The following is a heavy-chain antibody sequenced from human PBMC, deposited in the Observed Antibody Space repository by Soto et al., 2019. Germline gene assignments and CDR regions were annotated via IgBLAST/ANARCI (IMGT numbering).Heavy chain of an antibody. CDR1: GYIFSDYG. J-gene: IGHJ4*02. Sequence: QVQVMQSGAEVKKPGDSAKVSCKTSGYIFSDYGINWVRQAPGQALEWMGWISGYSGNANLAQKFQGRVTMTTDRSTSTAYMELRRLRSDDTAVYYCAKRPSGTTWGQSDYWGQGTLVTVSS. CDR2: ISGYSGNA. V-gene: IGHV1-18*04. CDR3: AKRPSGTTWGQSDY. D-gene: IGHD3-10*01.